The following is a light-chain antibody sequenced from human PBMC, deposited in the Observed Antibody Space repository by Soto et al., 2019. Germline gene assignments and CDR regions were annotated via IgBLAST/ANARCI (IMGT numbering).Light chain of an antibody. J-gene: IGLJ1*01. CDR1: SSDIGAYNY. Sequence: QSVLTQPASVSGSPGQSLTISCTGTSSDIGAYNYVSWYQQHPAKAPKLVIYEVNNRPSGVSIRFSGSKSGNTASLTISGLQAEDEADYYCSSFTTTNTLVFGSGTRSPS. V-gene: IGLV2-14*01. CDR3: SSFTTTNTLV. CDR2: EVN.